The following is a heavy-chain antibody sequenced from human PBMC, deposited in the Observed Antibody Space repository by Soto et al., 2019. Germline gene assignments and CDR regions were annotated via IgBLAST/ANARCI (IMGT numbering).Heavy chain of an antibody. CDR1: GGSISSYY. J-gene: IGHJ4*02. V-gene: IGHV4-59*12. D-gene: IGHD2-15*01. CDR3: ARGIFGSCSGGSCYSRYFDY. Sequence: PSETLSLTCTVSGGSISSYYWSWIRQPPGKGLEWIGYIYYSGSTNYNPSLKSRVTISVDTPKNQFSLKLSSVTAADTAVYYCARGIFGSCSGGSCYSRYFDYWGQGTLVTVS. CDR2: IYYSGST.